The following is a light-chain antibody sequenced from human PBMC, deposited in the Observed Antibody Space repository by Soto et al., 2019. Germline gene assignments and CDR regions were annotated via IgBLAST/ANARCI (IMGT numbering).Light chain of an antibody. V-gene: IGKV1-39*01. CDR3: QQSYTTPWT. J-gene: IGKJ1*01. CDR1: QSISSY. CDR2: ATS. Sequence: DIQMTQSPSSLSASVGDRVTITCRASQSISSYLNWFQQKPGKAPKVLIYATSGLQSGVPSRFSGSGSGTDFTLTISSLQPEDFTTYYCQQSYTTPWTCGQGNKGDIK.